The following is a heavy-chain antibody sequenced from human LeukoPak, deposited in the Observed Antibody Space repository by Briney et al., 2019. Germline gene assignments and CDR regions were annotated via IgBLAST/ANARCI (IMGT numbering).Heavy chain of an antibody. CDR1: GFTVSSNY. CDR3: TTEFGGQGY. V-gene: IGHV3-15*01. Sequence: GGSLRLSCAASGFTVSSNYMSWVRQAPGKGLEWVGRIKTKTEGGTRDYAAPVKGRFSISGDDSKNTLYLQMSSLKTEDTAVYYCTTEFGGQGYWGQGTLVTVSA. J-gene: IGHJ4*02. CDR2: IKTKTEGGTR. D-gene: IGHD4-23*01.